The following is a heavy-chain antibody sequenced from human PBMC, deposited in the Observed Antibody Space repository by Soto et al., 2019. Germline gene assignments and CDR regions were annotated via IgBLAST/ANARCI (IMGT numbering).Heavy chain of an antibody. CDR1: GGTFSNYA. CDR2: IIPILGTT. D-gene: IGHD3-22*01. J-gene: IGHJ1*01. CDR3: ASRGERDDYDTSGYG. V-gene: IGHV1-69*12. Sequence: QVQLVQSGAEVKKPGSSVKVSCKASGGTFSNYALSWVRQAPGQGLEWMGDIIPILGTTNNAQKFQGRVTITADEATRTAYMELSCVRSEDTAVYYCASRGERDDYDTSGYGWGQGTLVTVS.